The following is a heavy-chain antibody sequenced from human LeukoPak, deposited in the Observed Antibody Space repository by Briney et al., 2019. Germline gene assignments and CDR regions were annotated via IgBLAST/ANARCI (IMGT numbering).Heavy chain of an antibody. J-gene: IGHJ4*02. CDR3: AREQKTSSPENGFDY. Sequence: GESLKISCKGSGYSFTTYWIGWVRQMPGKGLEWMGIIYPGDSDTRYSPSFQGQVTISADKSISTAYLQWSSLKASDTAMYYCAREQKTSSPENGFDYWGQGTLVTVSS. CDR1: GYSFTTYW. V-gene: IGHV5-51*01. CDR2: IYPGDSDT. D-gene: IGHD2-2*01.